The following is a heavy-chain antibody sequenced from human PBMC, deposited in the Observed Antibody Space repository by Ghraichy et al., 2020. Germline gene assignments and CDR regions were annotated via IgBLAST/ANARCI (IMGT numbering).Heavy chain of an antibody. J-gene: IGHJ4*02. CDR1: GGSINSISYH. CDR3: ARTHSLSHFLFDI. D-gene: IGHD3-9*01. CDR2: VYYSGTT. Sequence: LSLTCNVSGGSINSISYHWGWIRQPPGKGLEWIGSVYYSGTTYYNPSLKSRVRISVDTSKNHFSLNLNSVTAADTAVYYCARTHSLSHFLFDIWGQGSLVTVSS. V-gene: IGHV4-39*02.